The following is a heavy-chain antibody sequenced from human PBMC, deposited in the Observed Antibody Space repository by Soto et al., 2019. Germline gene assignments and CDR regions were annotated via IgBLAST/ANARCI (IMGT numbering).Heavy chain of an antibody. D-gene: IGHD2-21*01. CDR3: ARDHVLWWGKTTSSFLYGMDV. CDR1: GYTFTSYY. J-gene: IGHJ6*02. Sequence: QVQLVQSGAEVKKPGASVKVSCKASGYTFTSYYMHWVRQAPGQGLEWMGIINPSGGSTSYAQKFRGGVTMTRDTSTSTVYMELSRLRSEDTAVYYCARDHVLWWGKTTSSFLYGMDVWGQGTTVSVSS. CDR2: INPSGGST. V-gene: IGHV1-46*01.